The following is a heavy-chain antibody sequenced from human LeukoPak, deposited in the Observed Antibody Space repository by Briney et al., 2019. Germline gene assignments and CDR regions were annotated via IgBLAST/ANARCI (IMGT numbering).Heavy chain of an antibody. CDR2: INHSGST. CDR3: ARGRWSGNSKWHFQH. Sequence: PSETLSLTCAVYGGSFSGYYWSWIRQPPGKGLEWIGEINHSGSTNYNPSLKSRVTISVDTSKNQFSLKLSSVTAADTAVYCCARGRWSGNSKWHFQHWGQGTLVTVSS. CDR1: GGSFSGYY. V-gene: IGHV4-34*01. J-gene: IGHJ1*01. D-gene: IGHD4-23*01.